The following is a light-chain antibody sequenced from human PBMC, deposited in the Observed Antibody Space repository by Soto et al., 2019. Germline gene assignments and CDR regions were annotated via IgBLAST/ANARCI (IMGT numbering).Light chain of an antibody. Sequence: ETVLTQSPATLSLSPGERATLSCRASQSINTYLAWYQQKPGQAPRLLTYDASNIATGIPARFSGSGSGTDFTLTISSLEPEDLAVYYCQQRFTWPSFGPGTNVDVK. V-gene: IGKV3-11*01. J-gene: IGKJ3*01. CDR3: QQRFTWPS. CDR1: QSINTY. CDR2: DAS.